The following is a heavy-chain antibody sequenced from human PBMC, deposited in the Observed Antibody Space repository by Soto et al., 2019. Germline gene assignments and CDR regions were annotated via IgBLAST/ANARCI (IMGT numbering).Heavy chain of an antibody. Sequence: PSETLSLTCTVSGGSISSDYWSWIRQPPGKGLEWIGYTYYSGSTNYNPSLKSRVTMSLDTSKNQFSLKLSSVTAADTAVYYCARGKSGGWCAYWGQGTLVTGSS. CDR2: TYYSGST. J-gene: IGHJ1*01. D-gene: IGHD6-19*01. V-gene: IGHV4-59*01. CDR1: GGSISSDY. CDR3: ARGKSGGWCAY.